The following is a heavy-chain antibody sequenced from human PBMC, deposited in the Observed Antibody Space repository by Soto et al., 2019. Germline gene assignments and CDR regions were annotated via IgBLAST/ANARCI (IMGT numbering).Heavy chain of an antibody. CDR1: GYSFTSYW. CDR2: IYPGDSDT. V-gene: IGHV5-51*01. CDR3: ARHITHDSSSWSDKLYYYYGMDV. D-gene: IGHD6-13*01. J-gene: IGHJ6*02. Sequence: GESLKISCKGSGYSFTSYWIGWVRQMPGKGLEWMGIIYPGDSDTRYGPSFQGQVTISADKSISTAYLQWSSLKASDTAMYYCARHITHDSSSWSDKLYYYYGMDVWGQGTTVTVSS.